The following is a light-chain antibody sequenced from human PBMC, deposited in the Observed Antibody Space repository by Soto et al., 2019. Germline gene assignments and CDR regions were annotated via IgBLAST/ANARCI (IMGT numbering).Light chain of an antibody. CDR2: DAS. Sequence: DIQMHQSPSTLSAAVGDRVTITCLASLSFTIWLAWYQQKPGKAPKLLIYDASSLEGGVPSRFSGSGSGTEFTLTISGLQPDDFATYYCQQYNSFSWTFGQGTKVDIK. J-gene: IGKJ1*01. CDR1: LSFTIW. CDR3: QQYNSFSWT. V-gene: IGKV1-5*01.